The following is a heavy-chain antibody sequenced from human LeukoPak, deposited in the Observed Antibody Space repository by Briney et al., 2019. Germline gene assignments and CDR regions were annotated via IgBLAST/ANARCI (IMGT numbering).Heavy chain of an antibody. CDR2: LGPENGEI. CDR1: GHTLTDLS. CDR3: ATGGIYSLLDY. J-gene: IGHJ4*02. V-gene: IGHV1-24*01. D-gene: IGHD1-26*01. Sequence: ASVKVSCKVSGHTLTDLSTHWVRQAPGGGLEWMGGLGPENGEIIYAQKFQGRVTMTEDTSTDTAYMELSSLRSEDTAVYYCATGGIYSLLDYWGQGTLVTVSS.